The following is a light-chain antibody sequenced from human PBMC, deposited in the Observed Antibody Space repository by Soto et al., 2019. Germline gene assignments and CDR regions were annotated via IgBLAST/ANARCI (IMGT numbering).Light chain of an antibody. J-gene: IGLJ2*01. Sequence: QSVLTQPPSVSAAPGQEVTISCSGSSSNIGNNFVSWYQHLPGTAPKLLIYDNNNRPSGIPDRFSGTKSGTSATLGITGLQTGDEAHYYCATWDSSLIAGVFGGGTKVTVL. CDR1: SSNIGNNF. CDR3: ATWDSSLIAGV. V-gene: IGLV1-51*01. CDR2: DNN.